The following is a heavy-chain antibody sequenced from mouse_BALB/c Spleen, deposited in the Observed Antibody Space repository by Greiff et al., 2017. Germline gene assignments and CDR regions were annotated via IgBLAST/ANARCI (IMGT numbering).Heavy chain of an antibody. CDR1: GFTFSSYA. J-gene: IGHJ3*01. V-gene: IGHV5-9-4*01. D-gene: IGHD2-10*01. Sequence: EVKLMESGGGLVKPGGSLKLSCAASGFTFSSYAMSWVRQSPEKRLEWVAEISSGGSYTYYPDTVTGRFTISRDNAKNTLYLEMSSLRSEDTAMYYCATYYGNFAYWGQGTLVTVSA. CDR2: ISSGGSYT. CDR3: ATYYGNFAY.